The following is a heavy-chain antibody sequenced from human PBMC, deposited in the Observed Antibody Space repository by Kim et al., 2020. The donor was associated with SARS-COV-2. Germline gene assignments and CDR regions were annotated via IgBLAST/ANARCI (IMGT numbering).Heavy chain of an antibody. D-gene: IGHD3-10*01. V-gene: IGHV3-33*05. Sequence: GGSLRLSCAASGFTFSSYGMHWVRQAPGKGLEWVAVISYDGSNKYYADSVKGRFTISRDNSKNTLYLQMNSLRAEDTAVYYCARHGSGSYEGWFDPWGQGTLVTVSS. CDR1: GFTFSSYG. CDR3: ARHGSGSYEGWFDP. J-gene: IGHJ5*02. CDR2: ISYDGSNK.